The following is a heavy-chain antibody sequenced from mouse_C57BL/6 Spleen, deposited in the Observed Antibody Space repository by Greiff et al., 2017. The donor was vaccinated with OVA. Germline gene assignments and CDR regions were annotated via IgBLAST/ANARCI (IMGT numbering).Heavy chain of an antibody. V-gene: IGHV5-17*01. CDR2: ISSGSSTI. Sequence: EVHLVESGGGLVKPGGSLKLSCAASGFTFSDYGMHWVRQAPEKGLEWVAYISSGSSTIYYADTVKGRFTISRDNAKNTLFLQMTSLRSEDTAMYYCARPRTGHWYFDVWGTGTTVTVSS. CDR1: GFTFSDYG. J-gene: IGHJ1*03. CDR3: ARPRTGHWYFDV. D-gene: IGHD4-1*01.